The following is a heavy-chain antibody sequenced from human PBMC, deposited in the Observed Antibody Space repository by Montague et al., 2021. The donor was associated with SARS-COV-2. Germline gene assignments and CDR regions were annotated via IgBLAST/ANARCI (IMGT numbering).Heavy chain of an antibody. CDR3: ARARTTCFIANSVNYFDY. CDR2: IYYTGSA. D-gene: IGHD4-23*01. J-gene: IGHJ4*02. V-gene: IGHV4-59*01. Sequence: SETRSLTCSVSGDSISIYYCSWIRQSPGTGLGWIGHIYYTGSAKSNPSLKSRVSLSVDTSRRQFSLNLKSVTAADTAVYYCARARTTCFIANSVNYFDYWGLGAKVTVSS. CDR1: GDSISIYY.